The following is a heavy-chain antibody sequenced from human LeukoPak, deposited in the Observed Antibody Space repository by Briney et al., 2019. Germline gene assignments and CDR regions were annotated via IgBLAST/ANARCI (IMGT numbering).Heavy chain of an antibody. Sequence: PSQTLSLTCTVSGGSISSGGYYWSWIRQHPGTGLEWIGYIYYSGSTYYNPSLKSRVTISVDTSKNQFSLKLSSVTAADTAVYYCAREESVPYRWNQHNWFDPWGQGTLVTVSS. CDR3: AREESVPYRWNQHNWFDP. V-gene: IGHV4-31*03. CDR2: IYYSGST. CDR1: GGSISSGGYY. D-gene: IGHD1-14*01. J-gene: IGHJ5*02.